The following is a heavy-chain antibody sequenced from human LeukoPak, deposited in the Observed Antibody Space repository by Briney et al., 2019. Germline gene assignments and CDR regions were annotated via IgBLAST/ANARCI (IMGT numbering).Heavy chain of an antibody. CDR3: ARNMLYSSGWSLDY. J-gene: IGHJ4*02. Sequence: PSETLSLTCTVSGGSISGYYWSWIRQPAGKGLEWIGRIYTSGSTTYNPSLKSRVTMSVDTSRNQFSLKLSSVTAADTAVYYCARNMLYSSGWSLDYWGQGILVTASS. V-gene: IGHV4-4*07. CDR1: GGSISGYY. D-gene: IGHD6-19*01. CDR2: IYTSGST.